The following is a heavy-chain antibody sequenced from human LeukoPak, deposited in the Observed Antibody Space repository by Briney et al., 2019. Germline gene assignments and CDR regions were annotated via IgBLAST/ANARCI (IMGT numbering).Heavy chain of an antibody. J-gene: IGHJ4*02. CDR3: DGGYCTNGVCPYYCEY. D-gene: IGHD2-8*01. V-gene: IGHV3-21*01. CDR1: GFTFSSYS. Sequence: GGSLRLSCAASGFTFSSYSMNWVRQAPGKGLEWVSSISSSSSYIYYADSVKGRFTISRDNAKNSLYLQMNSLRAEDTAVYYCDGGYCTNGVCPYYCEYWGQGTLVTVSS. CDR2: ISSSSSYI.